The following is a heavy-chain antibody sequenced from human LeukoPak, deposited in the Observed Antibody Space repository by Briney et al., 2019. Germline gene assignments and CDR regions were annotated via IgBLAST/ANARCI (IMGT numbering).Heavy chain of an antibody. CDR1: GYTFTGYY. Sequence: GGSLRLSCATSGYTFTGYYMHWVRQAPGQGLEWMGWINPNSGGTNYAQKFQGRVTMTRDTSISTAYMELSRLRSDDTAVYYCARQRSSGPNWFDPWGQGTLVTVSS. D-gene: IGHD6-19*01. CDR2: INPNSGGT. J-gene: IGHJ5*02. V-gene: IGHV1-2*02. CDR3: ARQRSSGPNWFDP.